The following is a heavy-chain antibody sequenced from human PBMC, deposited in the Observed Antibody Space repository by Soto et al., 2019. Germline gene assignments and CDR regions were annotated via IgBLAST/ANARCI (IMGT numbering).Heavy chain of an antibody. J-gene: IGHJ3*02. CDR1: GFTFSSYA. D-gene: IGHD3-22*01. CDR3: AKPHYYGSSGYYWDAFDI. Sequence: GGSLRLSCAASGFTFSSYAMSWVRQAPGKGLEWVSAISGSGGSTYYADSVKGRFTIPRDNSKNTLYLQMNSLRAEDTAVYYCAKPHYYGSSGYYWDAFDIWGQGTMVTVSS. CDR2: ISGSGGST. V-gene: IGHV3-23*01.